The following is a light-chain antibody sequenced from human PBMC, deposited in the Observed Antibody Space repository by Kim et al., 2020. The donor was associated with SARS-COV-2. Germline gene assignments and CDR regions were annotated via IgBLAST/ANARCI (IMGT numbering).Light chain of an antibody. Sequence: ELTQPPSASGTPGQRVTISCSGSSSNIGGNTVNWYQQLPGTAPKLLIYSDTQRPSGVPDRLSGSKSGTSASLAISGLQSEDEADYYCAAWDDSLNPHVVFGGGTQLTVL. CDR1: SSNIGGNT. CDR3: AAWDDSLNPHVV. J-gene: IGLJ2*01. CDR2: SDT. V-gene: IGLV1-44*01.